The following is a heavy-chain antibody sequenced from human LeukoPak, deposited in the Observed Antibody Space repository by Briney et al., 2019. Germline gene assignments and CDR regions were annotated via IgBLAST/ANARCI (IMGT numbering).Heavy chain of an antibody. CDR1: GDSISGSGYY. J-gene: IGHJ4*02. Sequence: SETLSLTCSVSGDSISGSGYYWGWIRQPPGKGLEWIGSIYYSGSTYYNPFLKSRVTISVVTSTKQFSLKLRSGAAADTALYYCARGLKWGQGTLVTVSS. CDR3: ARGLK. V-gene: IGHV4-39*01. CDR2: IYYSGST.